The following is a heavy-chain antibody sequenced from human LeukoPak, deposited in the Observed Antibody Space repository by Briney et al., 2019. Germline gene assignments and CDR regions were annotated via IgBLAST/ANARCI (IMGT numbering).Heavy chain of an antibody. CDR3: ARGRYNYGYIYDY. D-gene: IGHD5-18*01. CDR2: IKQDGSEK. V-gene: IGHV3-7*01. Sequence: GGSLRLSCAASGFTFSSYWMSWVRQAPGKGLEWVANIKQDGSEKYYVDSVKGRFTISRDNAKNSLYLQMNSLRAEDTAVYYCARGRYNYGYIYDYWGQGTLVTVSS. CDR1: GFTFSSYW. J-gene: IGHJ4*02.